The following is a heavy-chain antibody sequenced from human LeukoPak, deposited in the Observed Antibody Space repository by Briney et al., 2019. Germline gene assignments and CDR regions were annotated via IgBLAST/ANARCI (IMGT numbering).Heavy chain of an antibody. V-gene: IGHV5-51*01. CDR2: IYPGDSDT. CDR3: AMPGIAAAGAQNYYGMDV. Sequence: GESLKISCKGSGYSFTSYWIGWVRQMPGKGLEWMGIIYPGDSDTRYSPSFQGQVTISADKSISTAYLQWSSLKASDTAMYYCAMPGIAAAGAQNYYGMDVWGQGTTVTVSS. J-gene: IGHJ6*02. D-gene: IGHD6-13*01. CDR1: GYSFTSYW.